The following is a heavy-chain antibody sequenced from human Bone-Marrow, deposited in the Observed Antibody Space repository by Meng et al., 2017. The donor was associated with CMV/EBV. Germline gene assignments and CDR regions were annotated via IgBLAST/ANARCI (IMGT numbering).Heavy chain of an antibody. J-gene: IGHJ4*02. CDR1: GFTFSSYA. CDR3: AKDQGFWSGYYSFDY. Sequence: GESLKISCAASGFTFSSYAMSWVRQAPGKGLEWVSAISGSGGSTYYADSVKGRFTISRDNSKNTLYLQMNSLRAEDTAVYYCAKDQGFWSGYYSFDYWGQGTLVTVSS. V-gene: IGHV3-23*01. D-gene: IGHD3-3*01. CDR2: ISGSGGST.